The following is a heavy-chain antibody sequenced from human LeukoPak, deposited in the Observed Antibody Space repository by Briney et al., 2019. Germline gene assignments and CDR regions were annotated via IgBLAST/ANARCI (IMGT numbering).Heavy chain of an antibody. CDR2: INHSGST. CDR3: AREPAHYDILTGYYNSRPNWFDP. Sequence: SETLSLTCAVYGGSFSGYYWSWIRQPPGKGLEWSGEINHSGSTYYNPSLKSRVTISVDTSKNQFSLKLSSVTAADTAVYYCAREPAHYDILTGYYNSRPNWFDPXGQGTXVTVSS. J-gene: IGHJ5*02. CDR1: GGSFSGYY. V-gene: IGHV4-34*01. D-gene: IGHD3-9*01.